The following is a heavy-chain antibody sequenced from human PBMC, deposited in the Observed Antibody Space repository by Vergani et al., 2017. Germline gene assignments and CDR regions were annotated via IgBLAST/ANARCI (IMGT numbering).Heavy chain of an antibody. D-gene: IGHD2-8*01. Sequence: EAQLVESGGGLVQPGGSLRLSCAASGFAFTSYWMTWVRQAPGKGLEWVAKIKEDGGEKYYMDSVKGRFIISRDNAKNSLYLQMNSLRAEDTAIYYCARDCTSGGCPDNYGMDVWGQGATVTVSS. V-gene: IGHV3-7*01. J-gene: IGHJ6*02. CDR1: GFAFTSYW. CDR2: IKEDGGEK. CDR3: ARDCTSGGCPDNYGMDV.